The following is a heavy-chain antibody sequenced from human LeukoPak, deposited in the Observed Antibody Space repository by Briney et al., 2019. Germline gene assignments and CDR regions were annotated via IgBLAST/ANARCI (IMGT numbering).Heavy chain of an antibody. CDR2: INHSGST. Sequence: SETLSLTCAVYGGSFGGYYWSWIRQPPGKGLEWIGEINHSGSTNYNPSLKSRVTISVDTSKNQFSLKLSSVTAADTAVYYCARGRYSNYPRIYYYYYYMDVWGKGTTVTVSS. V-gene: IGHV4-34*01. J-gene: IGHJ6*03. CDR3: ARGRYSNYPRIYYYYYYMDV. CDR1: GGSFGGYY. D-gene: IGHD4-11*01.